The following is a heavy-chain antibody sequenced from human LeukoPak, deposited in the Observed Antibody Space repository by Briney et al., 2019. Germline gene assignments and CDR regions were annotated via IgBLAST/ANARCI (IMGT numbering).Heavy chain of an antibody. J-gene: IGHJ4*02. CDR3: AKRRDIVVVVAARDYFDY. D-gene: IGHD2-15*01. CDR2: ISGSGGST. Sequence: GGSLRLSYAASGFTFSSYAMSWVRQAPGKGLEWVSAISGSGGSTYYADSVKGRFTISRDNSKNTLYLQMNSLRAEDTAVYYCAKRRDIVVVVAARDYFDYWGQGTLVTVSS. V-gene: IGHV3-23*01. CDR1: GFTFSSYA.